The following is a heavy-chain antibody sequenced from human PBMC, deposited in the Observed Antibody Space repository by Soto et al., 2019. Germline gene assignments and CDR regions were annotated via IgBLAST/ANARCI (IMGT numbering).Heavy chain of an antibody. D-gene: IGHD2-15*01. Sequence: GGSLRLSCAASGFTFNNYAMNWVRQAPGKGLEWVATISGTGGSTYYADSVKGRFTISRDTSKNTLHLQMDSLRAEDTAVYYCARDDVLCDGGRCYGVPLDVWGKGTTVTVAS. CDR1: GFTFNNYA. J-gene: IGHJ6*04. CDR3: ARDDVLCDGGRCYGVPLDV. V-gene: IGHV3-23*01. CDR2: ISGTGGST.